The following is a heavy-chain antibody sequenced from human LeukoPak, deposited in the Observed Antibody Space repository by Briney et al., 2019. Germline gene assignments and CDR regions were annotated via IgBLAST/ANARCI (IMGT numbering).Heavy chain of an antibody. CDR2: IYHSGNT. Sequence: SETLSLTCAVSGGSINSSNWWSWVRQPPGKGLEWIGEIYHSGNTKCNPSLKSRVTISVDKSKNQFSLKLNSVTAADTAVYYCAREVGRGLFDYWGQGTLVTVSS. D-gene: IGHD1-26*01. CDR1: GGSINSSNW. CDR3: AREVGRGLFDY. J-gene: IGHJ4*02. V-gene: IGHV4-4*02.